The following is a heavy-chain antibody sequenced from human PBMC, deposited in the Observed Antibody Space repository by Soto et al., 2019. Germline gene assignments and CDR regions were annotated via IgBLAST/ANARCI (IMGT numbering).Heavy chain of an antibody. J-gene: IGHJ4*02. CDR1: GFTFSTYG. Sequence: QVQLVESGGGVFQLGRSLRLSCAASGFTFSTYGMHWVRQAPGKGLEWVAVIWYDGSNKYYADSVKGRFTISRDNSNNTLYLQMNSLRAEDTAVYYCARSPAGYSYGYGADYWGQGTLVTVSS. D-gene: IGHD5-18*01. V-gene: IGHV3-33*01. CDR3: ARSPAGYSYGYGADY. CDR2: IWYDGSNK.